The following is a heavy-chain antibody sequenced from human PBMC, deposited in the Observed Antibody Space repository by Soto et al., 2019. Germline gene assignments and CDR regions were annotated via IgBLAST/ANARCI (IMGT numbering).Heavy chain of an antibody. J-gene: IGHJ4*02. V-gene: IGHV1-69*02. CDR2: IIPILGIA. Sequence: SVKVSCKASGGTFSSYTISWVRQAPGQGLEWMGRIIPILGIANYAQKFQGRVTITADKSTSTAYMELSSLRSEDTAVYYCAITYYYDSSGYYLRYFDYWGQGTLVTVSS. CDR3: AITYYYDSSGYYLRYFDY. CDR1: GGTFSSYT. D-gene: IGHD3-22*01.